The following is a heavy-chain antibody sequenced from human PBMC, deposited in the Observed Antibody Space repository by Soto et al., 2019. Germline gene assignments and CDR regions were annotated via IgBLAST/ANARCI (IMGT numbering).Heavy chain of an antibody. V-gene: IGHV3-15*01. CDR3: TTGGFWVGADDY. Sequence: EVQLVESGGGLVQPGGSLRLSCAASGFTFSNAWMSWVRQAPGTGLEWVGRIKSKTDGGTTDYAAPVKGRCTISRADSKNTLYLQMNSLKTEDTAVYYCTTGGFWVGADDYWGQGTLVTVSS. D-gene: IGHD6-13*01. CDR1: GFTFSNAW. CDR2: IKSKTDGGTT. J-gene: IGHJ4*02.